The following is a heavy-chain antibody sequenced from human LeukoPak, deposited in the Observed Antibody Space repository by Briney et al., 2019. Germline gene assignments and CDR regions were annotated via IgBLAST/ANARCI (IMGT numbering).Heavy chain of an antibody. J-gene: IGHJ4*02. CDR1: GGSFSGYY. D-gene: IGHD5-24*01. Sequence: TSETLSLTCAVYGGSFSGYYWSWIRQPPGKGLEWIGEINHSGSTNYNPSLKSRVTISVDTSKNQFSLKLSSVTAADTAVYYCTGTRDGYNPRSDYWGQGTLVTVSS. V-gene: IGHV4-34*01. CDR2: INHSGST. CDR3: TGTRDGYNPRSDY.